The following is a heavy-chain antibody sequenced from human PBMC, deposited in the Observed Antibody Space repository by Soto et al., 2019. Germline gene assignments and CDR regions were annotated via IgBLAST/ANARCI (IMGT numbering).Heavy chain of an antibody. CDR2: ISSSGSTI. J-gene: IGHJ4*02. D-gene: IGHD3-3*01. CDR1: GFTFSSYE. Sequence: PGGSLRLSCAASGFTFSSYEMNWVRQAPGKGLEWVSYISSSGSTIYYADSVKGRFTISRDNAKNSLYLQMNSLRAEDTAVYYCARDRRFWSGYYTLDYWGQGTLVTVSS. CDR3: ARDRRFWSGYYTLDY. V-gene: IGHV3-48*03.